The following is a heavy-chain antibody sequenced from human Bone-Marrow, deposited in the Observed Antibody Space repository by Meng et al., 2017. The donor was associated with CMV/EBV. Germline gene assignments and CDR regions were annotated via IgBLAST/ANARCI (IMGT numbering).Heavy chain of an antibody. CDR2: ISSSSSYI. CDR1: GFTFSSYS. J-gene: IGHJ4*02. V-gene: IGHV3-21*01. Sequence: GGSLRLSCAASGFTFSSYSMNWVRQAPGKGLEWVSSISSSSSYIYYADSVKGRFTISRDNAKNSLYLQMNSLRAEDTAVYYCAREAYSGYLTQSDYFDYWDQRTLVTVSS. CDR3: AREAYSGYLTQSDYFDY. D-gene: IGHD5-12*01.